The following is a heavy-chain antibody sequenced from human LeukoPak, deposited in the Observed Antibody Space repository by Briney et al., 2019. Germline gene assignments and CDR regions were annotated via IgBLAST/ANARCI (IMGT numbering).Heavy chain of an antibody. CDR1: GFTFSSYA. D-gene: IGHD3-22*01. J-gene: IGHJ4*02. V-gene: IGHV3-23*01. CDR2: VSSCGSST. CDR3: AKDSFPYYYDSSDYPYYDY. Sequence: PGGSLRLTCAASGFTFSSYAMSWVRQAPGKGVGWVSAVSSCGSSTYYAASVKGRFTISRDNSKNKLYLQMNSLRAEDTAVYYCAKDSFPYYYDSSDYPYYDYWGQGTLVTVSS.